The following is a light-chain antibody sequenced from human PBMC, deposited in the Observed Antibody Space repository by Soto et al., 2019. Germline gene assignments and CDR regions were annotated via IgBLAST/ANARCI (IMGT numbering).Light chain of an antibody. CDR2: DAS. V-gene: IGKV3-11*01. CDR3: QQRSNWPLT. Sequence: NVLTQSPGTLSLSPGERATLSCRASQSVSSSYLAWYQQKPGQAPRLLIYDASNRATGIPARFSGSGSGTDFTLTISSLEPEDFAVYYCQQRSNWPLTFGGGTKVDIK. CDR1: QSVSSSY. J-gene: IGKJ4*01.